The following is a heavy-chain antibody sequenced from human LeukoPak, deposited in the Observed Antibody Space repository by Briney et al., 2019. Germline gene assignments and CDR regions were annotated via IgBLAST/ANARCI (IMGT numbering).Heavy chain of an antibody. D-gene: IGHD3-9*01. CDR3: AKDVSFDWSFDY. Sequence: GGSLRLSCAASGFIFNSYGMHWVRQAPGKVLEWVAFIRYDGSNKYYADSVKGRFTISRDNSKNTLYLQMNSLRVEDTAVYYCAKDVSFDWSFDYWGQGTLVTVSS. J-gene: IGHJ4*02. CDR1: GFIFNSYG. CDR2: IRYDGSNK. V-gene: IGHV3-30*02.